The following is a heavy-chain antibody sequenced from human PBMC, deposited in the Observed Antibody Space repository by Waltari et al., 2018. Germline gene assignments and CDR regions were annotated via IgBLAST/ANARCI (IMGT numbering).Heavy chain of an antibody. Sequence: QVQLQESGPGLVKPSETLSLTCTVSGGSISSYYWSWIRQPAGKGLEWIGRIYTSGSTNYNPSLRSLVTMSVDTSKNQSSLKLSSVTAADTAVYYCARDNTILSNWFDPWGQGTLVTVSS. CDR2: IYTSGST. J-gene: IGHJ5*02. V-gene: IGHV4-4*07. D-gene: IGHD3-9*01. CDR1: GGSISSYY. CDR3: ARDNTILSNWFDP.